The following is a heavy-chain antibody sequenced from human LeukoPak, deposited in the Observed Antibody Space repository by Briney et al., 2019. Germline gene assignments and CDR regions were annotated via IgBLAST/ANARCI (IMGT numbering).Heavy chain of an antibody. CDR1: GFTFSSYS. CDR2: ISSSSSTI. CDR3: ARDGGDCGGDCFLDGMDV. Sequence: GGSLRLSCAASGFTFSSYSMNWVRQAPGKGLEWVSYISSSSSTIYYADSVKGRFTISRDNAKNSLYLQMNSLRAEDTAVYYCARDGGDCGGDCFLDGMDVWGQGTTVTVSS. V-gene: IGHV3-48*04. J-gene: IGHJ6*02. D-gene: IGHD2-21*02.